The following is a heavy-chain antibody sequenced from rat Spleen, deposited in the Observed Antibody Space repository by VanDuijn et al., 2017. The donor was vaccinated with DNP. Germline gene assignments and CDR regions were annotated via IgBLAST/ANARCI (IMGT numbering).Heavy chain of an antibody. D-gene: IGHD1-12*02. Sequence: EVQLQESGPGLVKPSQSLSLTCSVTGYSITSNYWAWIRKFPGNKMEWMGYISYSGSTGYNPSLRSRISITRDTSKRQFFLQLNSLTTEDTATYYCARAYYDGTYYPNWYFDFWGPGTTVTVSS. CDR2: ISYSGST. CDR1: GYSITSNY. V-gene: IGHV3-1*01. J-gene: IGHJ1*01. CDR3: ARAYYDGTYYPNWYFDF.